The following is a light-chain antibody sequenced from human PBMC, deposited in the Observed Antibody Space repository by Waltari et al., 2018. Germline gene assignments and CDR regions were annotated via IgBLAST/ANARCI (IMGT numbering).Light chain of an antibody. CDR2: EVS. Sequence: QSALTQPASVSGSPGQSITISCSGTDSAVGASDFVPRYQQHPGKAPHPIIYEVSNRPSGISNRFSASKSGNTASLTISGLQAEDEADYYCSSYTTSSAPGVFGTGTRVTVL. J-gene: IGLJ1*01. CDR1: DSAVGASDF. CDR3: SSYTTSSAPGV. V-gene: IGLV2-14*01.